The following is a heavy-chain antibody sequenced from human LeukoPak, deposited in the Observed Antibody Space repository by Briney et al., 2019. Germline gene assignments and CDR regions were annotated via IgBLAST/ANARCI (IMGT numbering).Heavy chain of an antibody. CDR3: ARRRYYDSTGYFD. Sequence: PSETLSLTCSVSGVSISSSSYYWGWIRQPPGKGLEWIGEIYYSGRTYQNPSLRSRVSMSVDTSKTHFSLELHSVTATDTAVYYCARRRYYDSTGYFDWGRGTLVTVPS. D-gene: IGHD3-22*01. V-gene: IGHV4-39*01. CDR1: GVSISSSSYY. J-gene: IGHJ1*01. CDR2: IYYSGRT.